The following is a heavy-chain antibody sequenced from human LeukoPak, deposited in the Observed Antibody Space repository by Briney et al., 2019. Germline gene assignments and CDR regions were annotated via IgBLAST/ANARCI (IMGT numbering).Heavy chain of an antibody. CDR2: IWYGGSNK. CDR1: GFTFSSYG. V-gene: IGHV3-33*08. J-gene: IGHJ4*02. CDR3: ARDSRVDIIAVPGKYYFDS. D-gene: IGHD6-19*01. Sequence: GRSLSLSCAASGFTFSSYGMHWVRQAPGKGLEWGAVIWYGGSNKYYADSEKGRFNISRDNSKSTMYLQMNSLRAADTAVYYCARDSRVDIIAVPGKYYFDSWGQGTLVTVSS.